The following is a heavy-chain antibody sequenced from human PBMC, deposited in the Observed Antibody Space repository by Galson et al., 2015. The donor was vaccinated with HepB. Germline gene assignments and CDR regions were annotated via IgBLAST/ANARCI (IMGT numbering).Heavy chain of an antibody. Sequence: SVKVSCKASGYTFTSYGISWVRQAPGQGLEWMGWISAYNGNTNYAQKLQGRVTMTTDTSTSTAYMELRSLGSDDTAVYYCSRASLSSSSLQSYYCYYCGMDVWGQGTTVTVSS. CDR1: GYTFTSYG. V-gene: IGHV1-18*04. CDR2: ISAYNGNT. CDR3: SRASLSSSSLQSYYCYYCGMDV. D-gene: IGHD6-6*01. J-gene: IGHJ6*02.